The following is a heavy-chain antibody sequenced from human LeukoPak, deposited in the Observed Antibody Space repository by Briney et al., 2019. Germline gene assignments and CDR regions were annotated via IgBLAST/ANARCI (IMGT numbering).Heavy chain of an antibody. CDR1: GGSISSSSYY. Sequence: PSETLSLTCTVSGGSISSSSYYWGWIRQPPGKGLEWIGSIYYSESTYYNPSLKSRITISVDTSKNQFSLKLSSVTAADTAVYYCATLGYCSGGSCRYFDYWGQGTLVTVSS. D-gene: IGHD2-15*01. CDR2: IYYSEST. V-gene: IGHV4-39*01. CDR3: ATLGYCSGGSCRYFDY. J-gene: IGHJ4*02.